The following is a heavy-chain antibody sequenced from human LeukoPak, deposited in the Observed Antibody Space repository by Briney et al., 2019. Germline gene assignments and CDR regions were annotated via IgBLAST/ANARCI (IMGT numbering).Heavy chain of an antibody. CDR1: GFIFFNSA. CDR3: AKGGHRSPFDY. Sequence: PGGSLRLSCEASGFIFFNSAMTWVRQAPGKGLEWASTISGFGESTYHADSVKGRFTISRDQFKSTLYLQMNSLRVEDTAIYYCAKGGHRSPFDYWGQGALVTVSS. J-gene: IGHJ4*02. D-gene: IGHD2-21*01. CDR2: ISGFGEST. V-gene: IGHV3-23*01.